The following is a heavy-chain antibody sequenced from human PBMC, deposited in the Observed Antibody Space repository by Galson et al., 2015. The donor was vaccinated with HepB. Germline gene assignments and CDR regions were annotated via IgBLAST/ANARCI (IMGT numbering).Heavy chain of an antibody. CDR3: AKGTKLTSYGWFDP. CDR2: INTSGGST. CDR1: GFTFNSYA. D-gene: IGHD4-17*01. J-gene: IGHJ5*02. V-gene: IGHV3-23*01. Sequence: SLRLSCAASGFTFNSYAMIWVRQAPGRGLEWVSTINTSGGSTYYADSVKGRFTISRDNSKNTLYLQMNSLRAEDTAVYYCAKGTKLTSYGWFDPWGRGTLVTVSS.